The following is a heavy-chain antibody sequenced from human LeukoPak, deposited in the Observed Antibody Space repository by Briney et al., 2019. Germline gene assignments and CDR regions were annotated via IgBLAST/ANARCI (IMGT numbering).Heavy chain of an antibody. Sequence: GGSLRLSCAASGFTFSSYSMNWVRQAPGKGLEWVSSISSSSSYIYYADSVKGRFTISRDNAKNSLYLQMNSLRAEDTAVDYCARASHVDTARVGYWGQGTLVTVSS. CDR3: ARASHVDTARVGY. V-gene: IGHV3-21*01. D-gene: IGHD5-18*01. J-gene: IGHJ4*02. CDR1: GFTFSSYS. CDR2: ISSSSSYI.